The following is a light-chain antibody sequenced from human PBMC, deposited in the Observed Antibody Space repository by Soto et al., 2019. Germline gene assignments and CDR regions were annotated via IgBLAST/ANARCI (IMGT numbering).Light chain of an antibody. V-gene: IGLV8-61*01. CDR2: STN. J-gene: IGLJ3*02. CDR1: SGSVSTNYH. CDR3: VLYMGSGTGV. Sequence: QTVVNQEPSFSVSPGGTVTLTCGLSSGSVSTNYHPSWYQQTPGHAPRTLIYSTNTRSSGVPDRFSGSILGNKAALTITGAQADYESAYYCVLYMGSGTGVFGGGTKLTVL.